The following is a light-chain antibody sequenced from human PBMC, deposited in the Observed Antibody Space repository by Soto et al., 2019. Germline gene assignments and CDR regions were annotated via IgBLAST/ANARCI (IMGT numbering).Light chain of an antibody. Sequence: QSVLTQPASVSGSPGQSITISCTGTSSDVGGYNYVSWYQQHPGIAPKLLIYGVTNRPSGVSTRFSGSKSGNTASLTISGLQAEDEADDHCSSYTSASTLLYLFGTGTKVTVL. CDR3: SSYTSASTLLYL. V-gene: IGLV2-14*01. CDR2: GVT. CDR1: SSDVGGYNY. J-gene: IGLJ1*01.